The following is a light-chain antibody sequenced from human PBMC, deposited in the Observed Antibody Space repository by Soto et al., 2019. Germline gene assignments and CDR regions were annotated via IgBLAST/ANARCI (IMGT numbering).Light chain of an antibody. J-gene: IGKJ5*01. CDR3: QQYNNWRIT. CDR2: GAS. V-gene: IGKV3D-15*01. CDR1: QSVSSY. Sequence: EIVLTQSPATLSLSPGERPTLSCRASQSVSSYLVWYQHKRGQAPRLLIYGASSRATGIPDRFSSSGSGTEFTLTISSLQSEDFAVYYCQQYNNWRITFGQGTRLEIK.